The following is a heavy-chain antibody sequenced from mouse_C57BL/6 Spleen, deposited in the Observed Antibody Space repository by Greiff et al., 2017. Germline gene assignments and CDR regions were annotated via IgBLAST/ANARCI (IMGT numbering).Heavy chain of an antibody. J-gene: IGHJ1*03. V-gene: IGHV3-8*01. D-gene: IGHD1-1*01. CDR2: ISYSGST. CDR1: GYSITSDY. Sequence: EVQGVESGPGLAKPSQSLSLTCSVTGYSITSDYWNWIRKFPGNKLEYMGYISYSGSTYYNPSLKSRISITRDTSKNQYYLQLNSVTTEDTATYYCARLITTVVRYFDVWGTGTTVTVSS. CDR3: ARLITTVVRYFDV.